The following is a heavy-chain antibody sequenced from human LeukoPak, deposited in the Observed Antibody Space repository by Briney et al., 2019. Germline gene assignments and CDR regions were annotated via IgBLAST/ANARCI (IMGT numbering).Heavy chain of an antibody. CDR2: IPYRGNT. CDR3: ARHDYGDYVWLTAFDY. Sequence: SETLSLTCSVSGGSISSSHYHWGWIRQPPGKGLEWIGSIPYRGNTYYNPSLKSRVTISVDTSKNQFSLRLSSVTAPDTAVYYCARHDYGDYVWLTAFDYWGQGTLVTVSS. CDR1: GGSISSSHYH. D-gene: IGHD4-17*01. V-gene: IGHV4-39*01. J-gene: IGHJ4*02.